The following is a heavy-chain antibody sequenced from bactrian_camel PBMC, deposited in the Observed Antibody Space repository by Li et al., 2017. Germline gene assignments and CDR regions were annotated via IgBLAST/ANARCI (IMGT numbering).Heavy chain of an antibody. J-gene: IGHJ6*01. D-gene: IGHD6*01. Sequence: HVQLVESGGGSVQAGGSLRLSCSSGGYNFASACMGWFRQVPKKEREGIGAIDESGTTTYTESMKGRFTISRDNAKNTVYLQMNSLKSGDTALYYCATPWGGIWSLTVFFGYWGQGTQVTVS. CDR2: IDESGTT. CDR3: ATPWGGIWSLTVFFGY. CDR1: GYNFASAC. V-gene: IGHV3S1*01.